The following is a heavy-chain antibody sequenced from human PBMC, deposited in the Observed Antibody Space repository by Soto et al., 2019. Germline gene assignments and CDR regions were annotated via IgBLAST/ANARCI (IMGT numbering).Heavy chain of an antibody. CDR2: ISYDGTKK. V-gene: IGHV3-30*03. CDR3: SRGIKGGLDA. J-gene: IGHJ5*02. D-gene: IGHD2-21*01. Sequence: QVQLAESGGGVVQPGRSLRLSCATSGFVSNDYDIHWVRQAPGKGLAWLASISYDGTKKYYAEAVRGRFTISRDNCKNTLPLQLNSLGAEDTAVYYCSRGIKGGLDAWGPGTLVTVSS. CDR1: GFVSNDYD.